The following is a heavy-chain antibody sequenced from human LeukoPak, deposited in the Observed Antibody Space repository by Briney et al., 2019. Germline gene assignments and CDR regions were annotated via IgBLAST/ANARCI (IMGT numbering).Heavy chain of an antibody. Sequence: SETLSLTCTVSGDSISSYYWNWIRQSPGKGLEWIGYIYDSGSTNYNPSLKSRATISVDTSKHQFSLNLRSATAADTAVYYCAASGTYSNWFDPWGQGTLVIVSS. CDR3: AASGTYSNWFDP. CDR2: IYDSGST. V-gene: IGHV4-59*01. J-gene: IGHJ5*02. CDR1: GDSISSYY. D-gene: IGHD1-26*01.